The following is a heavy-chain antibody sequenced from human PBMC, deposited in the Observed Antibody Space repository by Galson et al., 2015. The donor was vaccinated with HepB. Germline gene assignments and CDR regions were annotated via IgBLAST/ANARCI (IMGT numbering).Heavy chain of an antibody. D-gene: IGHD2-15*01. CDR2: IYPGDSDT. J-gene: IGHJ6*02. V-gene: IGHV5-51*01. CDR1: GYSFTSYW. Sequence: QSGAEVKKPGESLKISCKGSGYSFTSYWIGWVRQMPGKGLEWMGIIYPGDSDTRYSPSFQGQVTISADKSISTAYLQWSSLKASDTAMYYCARQEGVAGDFNYYYYGMDVWGQGTTVTVSS. CDR3: ARQEGVAGDFNYYYYGMDV.